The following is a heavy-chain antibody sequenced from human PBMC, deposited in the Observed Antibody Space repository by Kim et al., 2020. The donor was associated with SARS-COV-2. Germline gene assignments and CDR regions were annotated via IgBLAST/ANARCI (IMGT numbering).Heavy chain of an antibody. J-gene: IGHJ4*02. Sequence: STRSRVTISVDTSKNQFSLKLSSVTAADTAVYYCARAPYYYDSSGYYLDYWGQGTLVTVSS. V-gene: IGHV4-31*02. CDR3: ARAPYYYDSSGYYLDY. D-gene: IGHD3-22*01.